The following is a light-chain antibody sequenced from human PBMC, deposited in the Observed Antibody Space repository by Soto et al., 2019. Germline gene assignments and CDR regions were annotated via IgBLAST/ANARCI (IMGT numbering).Light chain of an antibody. CDR2: EVN. CDR3: ISYAGNHNLV. Sequence: QSVLTQPPSASGSPGQSVTISCTGTSSDVGAYIYVSWYQQHPGTAPKLIIYEVNKRPSGVPDRFSGSRSGNTASLTVSGLKPEDAADYYCISYAGNHNLVFGGGTKVTVL. V-gene: IGLV2-8*01. CDR1: SSDVGAYIY. J-gene: IGLJ2*01.